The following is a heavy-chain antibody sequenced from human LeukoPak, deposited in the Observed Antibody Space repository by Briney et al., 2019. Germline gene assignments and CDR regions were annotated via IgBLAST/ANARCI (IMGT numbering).Heavy chain of an antibody. D-gene: IGHD5-24*01. CDR3: ARVRDGYNDAYDI. CDR2: IKPSGGDT. CDR1: GYSFTSYN. V-gene: IGHV1-46*01. Sequence: ASVKVSCKTSGYSFTSYNLHWVRQAPGQRLEWMGIIKPSGGDTNYAQKFQGRVTMTRDTSTSTVYMELSSLKSEDTAVYYCARVRDGYNDAYDIWGQGTMVTVSS. J-gene: IGHJ3*02.